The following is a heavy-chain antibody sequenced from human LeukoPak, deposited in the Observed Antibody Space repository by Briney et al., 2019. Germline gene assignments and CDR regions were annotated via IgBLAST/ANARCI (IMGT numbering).Heavy chain of an antibody. CDR2: IKQDGSDK. Sequence: PGGSLRLSCMVSGFTFNNFWMSWVRQAPGKGLDWVANIKQDGSDKYYVDSVKGRFTISRDNAKNLLYLQMNSLRAADTAVYYCARDGTRAPSPPDYWGPGTLVTVSS. V-gene: IGHV3-7*01. CDR1: GFTFNNFW. D-gene: IGHD6-13*01. CDR3: ARDGTRAPSPPDY. J-gene: IGHJ4*02.